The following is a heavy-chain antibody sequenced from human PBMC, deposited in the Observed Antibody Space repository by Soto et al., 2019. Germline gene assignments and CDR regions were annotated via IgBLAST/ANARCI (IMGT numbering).Heavy chain of an antibody. Sequence: SETLSLTCTVSGGSVSSGSYYWSWIRQPPGKGLEWIGYIYYSGSTNYNPSLKSRVTISVDTSKNQFSLKLSSVTAADTAVYYCARDNRRSRYYYYGMDVWGQGTTVTVSS. V-gene: IGHV4-61*01. CDR2: IYYSGST. CDR3: ARDNRRSRYYYYGMDV. CDR1: GGSVSSGSYY. J-gene: IGHJ6*02.